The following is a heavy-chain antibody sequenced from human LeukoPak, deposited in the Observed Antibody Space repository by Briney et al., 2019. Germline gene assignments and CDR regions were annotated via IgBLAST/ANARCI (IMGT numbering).Heavy chain of an antibody. CDR1: GFTFSGYE. Sequence: GGSLRLSCAASGFTFSGYEMSWVRQAPGKGLEWVSYISSSGTTIYYTDSVKGRFTISRDNAKNSLYLQMNGLRAEDTAVYYCARKVVGMDVWGQGTTVTVSS. CDR2: ISSSGTTI. CDR3: ARKVVGMDV. J-gene: IGHJ6*02. V-gene: IGHV3-48*03.